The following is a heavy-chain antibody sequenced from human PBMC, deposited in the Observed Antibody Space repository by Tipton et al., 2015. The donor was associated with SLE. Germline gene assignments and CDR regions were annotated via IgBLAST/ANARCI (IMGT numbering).Heavy chain of an antibody. Sequence: TLSLTCTVSGGSISSYYWSWIRQPPGKGLEWIGSIYYSGSTYYNPSLKSRVTISVDTSKNQFSLKLSSVTAADTAVYYCAREGDPGYFDYWGQGTLVTVSS. V-gene: IGHV4-59*01. D-gene: IGHD2-21*01. CDR1: GGSISSYY. CDR2: IYYSGST. J-gene: IGHJ4*02. CDR3: AREGDPGYFDY.